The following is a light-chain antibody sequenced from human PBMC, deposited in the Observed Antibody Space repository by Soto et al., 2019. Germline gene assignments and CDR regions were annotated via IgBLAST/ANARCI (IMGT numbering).Light chain of an antibody. Sequence: QSALTQPASVSGSPGQSITISCIGTSSDVGGSKYVSWYQQHPGKAPKLIIYAVSNRPSGVSSRFSGSKSGNTASLTISGLQAEDETDYYCCSFTTTNTYVFGTGTKLTVL. V-gene: IGLV2-14*01. CDR1: SSDVGGSKY. CDR3: CSFTTTNTYV. J-gene: IGLJ1*01. CDR2: AVS.